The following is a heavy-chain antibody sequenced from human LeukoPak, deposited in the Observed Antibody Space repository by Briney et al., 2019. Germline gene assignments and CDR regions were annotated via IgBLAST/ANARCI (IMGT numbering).Heavy chain of an antibody. CDR3: ARRGGHSWDVGNWFDP. J-gene: IGHJ5*02. CDR1: GGSISSGGYY. Sequence: SETLSLTCTVSGGSISSGGYYWSWIRHHPGKGLEWIGYISNSGSTSYNPSFKSRVTISVDTSKNQFSLKLSSVTAADTAVYYCARRGGHSWDVGNWFDPWGQGTLVTVSS. V-gene: IGHV4-31*03. D-gene: IGHD6-13*01. CDR2: ISNSGST.